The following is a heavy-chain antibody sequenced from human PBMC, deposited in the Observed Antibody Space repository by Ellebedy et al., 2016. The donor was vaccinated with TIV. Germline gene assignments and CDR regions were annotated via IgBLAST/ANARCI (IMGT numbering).Heavy chain of an antibody. CDR3: ASGYSGGWYGIDY. V-gene: IGHV3-23*01. J-gene: IGHJ4*02. D-gene: IGHD6-19*01. Sequence: GESLKISCAASGFTFNTYAMSWVRQAPGRGLEWVSVIGGSAESTYYADSVKGLFTISRDNAKNSLYLQMNSLRDEDTAFYYCASGYSGGWYGIDYWGRGTLVTVSS. CDR2: IGGSAEST. CDR1: GFTFNTYA.